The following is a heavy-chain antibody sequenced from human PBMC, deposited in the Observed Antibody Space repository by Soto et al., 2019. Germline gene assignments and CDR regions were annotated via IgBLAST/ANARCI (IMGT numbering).Heavy chain of an antibody. V-gene: IGHV2-5*01. CDR1: GFSLNTGGVG. CDR3: AHRGYGDYPRDNWFDP. CDR2: IYWNDDK. D-gene: IGHD4-17*01. J-gene: IGHJ5*02. Sequence: QITLKESGPTLMKPTQTLTLTCTFSGFSLNTGGVGVGWIRQPPGKALEWLALIYWNDDKRYSPSLKSRLSITKETSKNRVVLTLTNLDPVDTATYYCAHRGYGDYPRDNWFDPWGRGTLVTVSS.